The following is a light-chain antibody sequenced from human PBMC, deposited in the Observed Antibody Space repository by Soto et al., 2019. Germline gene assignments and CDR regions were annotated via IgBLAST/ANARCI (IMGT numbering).Light chain of an antibody. J-gene: IGLJ2*01. CDR2: LNSDGSH. Sequence: QSVLTQSPSASASLGASVKLTCTLSSGHSNYAIAWHQQQSEKGPRYLMKLNSDGSHSKGDGIPDRFSGSSFGAERYLTISSLQSEDEADYYCQTWGSGIVVFGGGTKVTVL. CDR1: SGHSNYA. V-gene: IGLV4-69*01. CDR3: QTWGSGIVV.